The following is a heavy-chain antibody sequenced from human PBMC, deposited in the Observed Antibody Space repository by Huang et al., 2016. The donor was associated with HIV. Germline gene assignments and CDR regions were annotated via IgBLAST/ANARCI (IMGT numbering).Heavy chain of an antibody. Sequence: QPQLVESGGGVVQRGGSLRLSCAASEFNFHVYGMHWLGQAPGKGLEWVAFVRFDGSNEYYIDSVKGRFTISRDNSKKMLFLEMDNLRPEDTAVYFCARDSRWGIVATTLSYFDYWGQGTLVTVSS. CDR2: VRFDGSNE. CDR3: ARDSRWGIVATTLSYFDY. CDR1: EFNFHVYG. D-gene: IGHD5-12*01. V-gene: IGHV3-30*02. J-gene: IGHJ4*02.